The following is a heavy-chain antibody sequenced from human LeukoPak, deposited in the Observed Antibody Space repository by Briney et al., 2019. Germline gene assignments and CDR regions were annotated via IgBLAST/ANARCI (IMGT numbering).Heavy chain of an antibody. D-gene: IGHD1/OR15-1a*01. CDR1: GFTVSGNY. V-gene: IGHV3-53*01. CDR3: AREAVMPVAPVKIGTSDRPLYEYYGLDV. CDR2: IYSGGST. Sequence: GGSLRLSCAASGFTVSGNYMSWVRQTPGKGLEWVSVIYSGGSTYYADSVKGRFTISRDNSKNTVYLQMNSLKDEDTAVYYCAREAVMPVAPVKIGTSDRPLYEYYGLDVWGQGTTVTVS. J-gene: IGHJ6*02.